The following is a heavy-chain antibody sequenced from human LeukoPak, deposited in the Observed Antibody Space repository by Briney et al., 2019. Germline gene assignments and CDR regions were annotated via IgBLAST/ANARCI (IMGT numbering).Heavy chain of an antibody. CDR1: GYTFTSYG. Sequence: GASVKVSCKASGYTFTSYGISWVRQAPGQGLEWMGGIIPIFGTANYAQKFQGRVTITADESTSTAYMELSSLRSEDTAVYYCARRPSSGWDYYFDYWGQGTLVTVSS. V-gene: IGHV1-69*13. D-gene: IGHD6-19*01. J-gene: IGHJ4*02. CDR3: ARRPSSGWDYYFDY. CDR2: IIPIFGTA.